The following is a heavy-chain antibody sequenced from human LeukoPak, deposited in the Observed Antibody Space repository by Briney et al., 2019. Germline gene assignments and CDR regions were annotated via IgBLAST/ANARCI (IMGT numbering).Heavy chain of an antibody. V-gene: IGHV3-11*01. CDR2: ISGSGSIM. D-gene: IGHD5-18*01. CDR1: GFTFSDYY. J-gene: IGHJ5*02. Sequence: PGWSLRLSCAVSGFTFSDYYMSWIRQAPGKGLEWISHISGSGSIMYYADSVKGRFTISRDNAKNSLYLQMNSLRVEDTAVYYCARDNGNSYGHNWFDPWGQGTLVTVSS. CDR3: ARDNGNSYGHNWFDP.